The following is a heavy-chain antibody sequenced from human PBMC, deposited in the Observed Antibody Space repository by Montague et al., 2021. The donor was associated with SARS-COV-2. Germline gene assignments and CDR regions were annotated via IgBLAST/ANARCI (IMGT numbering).Heavy chain of an antibody. CDR3: ARLHCSSTSCYYLFFAETSHFDY. V-gene: IGHV4-39*01. CDR2: IYYSGST. Sequence: SETLSLTCAVYGGSFSVCYWGWIRQPPGKGLEWIGSIYYSGSTYYNPSLKSRVTISVDTSKNQFSLKLSSVTAADTAVYYCARLHCSSTSCYYLFFAETSHFDYWGQGTLVTVSS. CDR1: GGSFSVCY. J-gene: IGHJ4*02. D-gene: IGHD2-2*01.